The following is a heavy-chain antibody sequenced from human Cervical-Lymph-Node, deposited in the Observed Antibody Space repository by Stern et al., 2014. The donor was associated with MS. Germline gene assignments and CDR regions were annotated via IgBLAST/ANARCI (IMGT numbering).Heavy chain of an antibody. CDR3: ARGSYTSYGETYGMDV. Sequence: QEQLQESGPGLVKPSETLSLTCTVSGGSISSYYWSWIRQPPGKGLEWIGYIYYSGSTNYNPSLKSRVTISVDTSKNQFSLKLSSVTAADTAVYYCARGSYTSYGETYGMDVWGQGTTVTVSS. D-gene: IGHD4-17*01. V-gene: IGHV4-59*01. J-gene: IGHJ6*02. CDR1: GGSISSYY. CDR2: IYYSGST.